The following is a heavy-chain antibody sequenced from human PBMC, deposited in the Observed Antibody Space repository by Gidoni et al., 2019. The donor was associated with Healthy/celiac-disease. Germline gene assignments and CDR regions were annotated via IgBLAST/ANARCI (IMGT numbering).Heavy chain of an antibody. J-gene: IGHJ6*02. Sequence: EVQLVESGGGLVQPGRSLRLSCAASGFTFDDYAMHWVRQAPGKGLEWVSGIRWNSGSIGYADSVKGRFTISRDNAKNSLYLQMNSLRAEDTALYYCAKDYSSSGEGILDYYYGMDVWGQGTTVTVSS. D-gene: IGHD6-13*01. CDR2: IRWNSGSI. V-gene: IGHV3-9*01. CDR3: AKDYSSSGEGILDYYYGMDV. CDR1: GFTFDDYA.